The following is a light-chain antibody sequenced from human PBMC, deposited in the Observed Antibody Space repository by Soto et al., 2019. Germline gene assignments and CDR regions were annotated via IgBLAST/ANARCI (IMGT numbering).Light chain of an antibody. V-gene: IGKV1-8*01. CDR1: QGISSY. CDR2: AAS. Sequence: AIRLTQSPSSLSESTGDRVTITCRASQGISSYLAWYQQKPGKAPKLLIYAASTLQSGVPSRFSGSGSETDFTLTISSLQPEDFAIYYCQQYNSFSLTFGGGTKVDI. J-gene: IGKJ4*01. CDR3: QQYNSFSLT.